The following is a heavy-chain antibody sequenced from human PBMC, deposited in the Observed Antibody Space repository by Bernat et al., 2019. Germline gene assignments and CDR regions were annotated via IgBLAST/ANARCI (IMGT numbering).Heavy chain of an antibody. V-gene: IGHV4-39*01. CDR1: GGSISSSGYY. CDR2: IYYSGST. J-gene: IGHJ3*02. D-gene: IGHD4-11*01. Sequence: QLQLQESGPGLVKPSETLSLTCTVSGGSISSSGYYWDWIRQPPGEGLEWIGSIYYSGSTYYNPSLNSRVTISVDTSKNKFSLKLSYVTAADTAVYYCARRETTRPDAFDIWGQGTMVTVSS. CDR3: ARRETTRPDAFDI.